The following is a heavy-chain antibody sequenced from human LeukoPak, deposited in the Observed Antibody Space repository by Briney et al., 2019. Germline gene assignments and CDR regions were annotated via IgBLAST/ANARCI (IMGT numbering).Heavy chain of an antibody. Sequence: SVKVSCKASGGTLSSYAISWVRQAPGQGLEWMGGIIPIFGTANYAQKFQGRVTITTDESTSTAYMELSSLRSEDTAVYYCARGILYCSSTSCYLRGNYYYYYMDVWGKGTTVTVSS. CDR2: IIPIFGTA. CDR1: GGTLSSYA. CDR3: ARGILYCSSTSCYLRGNYYYYYMDV. J-gene: IGHJ6*03. V-gene: IGHV1-69*05. D-gene: IGHD2-2*01.